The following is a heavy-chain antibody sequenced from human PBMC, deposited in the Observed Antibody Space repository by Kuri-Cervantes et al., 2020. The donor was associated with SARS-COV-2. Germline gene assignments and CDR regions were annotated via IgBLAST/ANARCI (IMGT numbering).Heavy chain of an antibody. CDR1: GFTFSDYY. D-gene: IGHD2-2*01. Sequence: LSLTCAASGFTFSDYYMSWIRQAPGKGLEWVSYISSSGSTIYYADSVKGRFTIPRDNAKNSLYLQMNSLRAEDTAVYYCARGGLYCSSTSCYGTHFDYWGQGTLVTVSS. J-gene: IGHJ4*02. CDR3: ARGGLYCSSTSCYGTHFDY. V-gene: IGHV3-11*01. CDR2: ISSSGSTI.